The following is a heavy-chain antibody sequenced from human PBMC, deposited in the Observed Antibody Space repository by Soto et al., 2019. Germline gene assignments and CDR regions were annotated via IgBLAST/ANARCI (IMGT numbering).Heavy chain of an antibody. CDR1: GFSFSKFA. V-gene: IGHV3-23*01. CDR2: VSGGGKST. D-gene: IGHD3-3*01. Sequence: PGGSLRLSCAASGFSFSKFAMTWVRRAPGKGLEWLAAVSGGGKSTYYADSASGRFPISRDNSRNTVSLQLTNLRVDDTAVYYCTSAYERDYDFWSGYYGDPDYWGQGTLVTVSS. CDR3: TSAYERDYDFWSGYYGDPDY. J-gene: IGHJ4*02.